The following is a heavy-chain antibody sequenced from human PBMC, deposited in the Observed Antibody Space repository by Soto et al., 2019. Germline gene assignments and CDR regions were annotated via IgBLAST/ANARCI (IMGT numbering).Heavy chain of an antibody. D-gene: IGHD6-6*01. CDR3: ARYSSSEKFDY. CDR2: ISYDGSNK. Sequence: GGSLRLSCAASGFTFSSYAMHWVRQAPGKGLEWVAVISYDGSNKYYADSVKGRFTISRDNSKNTLYLQMNSLRAEDTAVYYCARYSSSEKFDYWGQGTLVTVPS. CDR1: GFTFSSYA. J-gene: IGHJ4*02. V-gene: IGHV3-30-3*01.